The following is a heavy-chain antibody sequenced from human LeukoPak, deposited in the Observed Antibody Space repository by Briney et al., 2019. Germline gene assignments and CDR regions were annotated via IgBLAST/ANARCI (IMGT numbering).Heavy chain of an antibody. J-gene: IGHJ4*02. V-gene: IGHV3-21*01. CDR3: ARVFAGTSIDY. CDR2: ISSSSSYI. CDR1: GFAFSSYS. Sequence: GGSLRLSCAASGFAFSSYSMNWVRQAPGKGLEWVSSISSSSSYIYYADSVKGRFTISRDNAKNSLYLQMNSLRAEDTAVYYCARVFAGTSIDYWGQGTLVTVSS. D-gene: IGHD2-2*01.